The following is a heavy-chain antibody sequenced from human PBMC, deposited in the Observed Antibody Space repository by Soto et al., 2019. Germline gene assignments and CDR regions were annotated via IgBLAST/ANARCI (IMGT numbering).Heavy chain of an antibody. D-gene: IGHD3-22*01. Sequence: QLQLQESGPGLVKPSETLSLTCRVSDGSMNSDGSYWGWIRRPPGKGLEWIGVINHSGSTYHNLSLKGRVTMSVDASRNQFSLQLTSMTAADTAVYYCARLGGYVSVGYYYLWDSWGQGTLVTVSS. V-gene: IGHV4-39*01. J-gene: IGHJ4*02. CDR2: INHSGST. CDR3: ARLGGYVSVGYYYLWDS. CDR1: DGSMNSDGSY.